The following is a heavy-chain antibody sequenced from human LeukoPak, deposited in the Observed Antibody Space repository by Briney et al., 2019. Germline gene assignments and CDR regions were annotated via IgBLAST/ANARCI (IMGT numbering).Heavy chain of an antibody. CDR1: GGSISSGSYY. Sequence: KPSETLSLTCTVSGGSISSGSYYWSWIRQPAGKGLEWIGRIYTSGSTNYNPSLKSRVTISVDTSKNQFSLKLSSVTAADTAVYYCARLPRWGGEISRAFDIWGQGTMVTVSS. V-gene: IGHV4-61*02. D-gene: IGHD2-21*01. CDR2: IYTSGST. CDR3: ARLPRWGGEISRAFDI. J-gene: IGHJ3*02.